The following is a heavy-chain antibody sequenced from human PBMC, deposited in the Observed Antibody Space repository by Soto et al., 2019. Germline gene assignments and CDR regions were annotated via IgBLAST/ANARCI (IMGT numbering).Heavy chain of an antibody. CDR2: IYYSGST. D-gene: IGHD3-16*01. J-gene: IGHJ5*02. CDR3: ARVLVLLITRFGGVKKTCFDP. V-gene: IGHV4-31*03. CDR1: GGSISSGGYY. Sequence: SETLSLTCTVSGGSISSGGYYWSWIRQHPGKGLEWIGYIYYSGSTYYNPSLKSRVTISVDTSKNQFSLKLSSVTAADTAVYYCARVLVLLITRFGGVKKTCFDPGGQETLVT.